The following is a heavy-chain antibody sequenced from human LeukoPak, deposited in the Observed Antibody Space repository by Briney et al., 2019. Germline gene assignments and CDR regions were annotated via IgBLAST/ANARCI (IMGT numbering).Heavy chain of an antibody. V-gene: IGHV3-49*03. CDR1: GFTFGDYA. J-gene: IGHJ4*02. CDR3: TRGPDYGDYSYFDY. CDR2: IRSKRYGGTA. Sequence: GGSLRLSCTGSGFTFGDYAMSWFRQAPGKGLEWVSFIRSKRYGGTAEDAASVKGRFTISRDDSKNTLYLQMNSLKTEDTAVYYCTRGPDYGDYSYFDYWGQGTLVTVSS. D-gene: IGHD4-17*01.